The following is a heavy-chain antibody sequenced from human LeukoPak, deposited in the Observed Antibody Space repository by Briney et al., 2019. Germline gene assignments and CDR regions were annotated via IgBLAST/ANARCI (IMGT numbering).Heavy chain of an antibody. CDR2: IIPIFGTA. V-gene: IGHV1-69*05. J-gene: IGHJ6*03. D-gene: IGHD5-12*01. CDR3: ARVGGGYSRYDTMGFSYYYYYMDG. CDR1: GGTFSSYA. Sequence: ASVKVSCKASGGTFSSYAISWVRQAPGQGLEWMGGIIPIFGTANYAQKFQGRVTITTDESTSTAYRELSSLRSEDTAVYYCARVGGGYSRYDTMGFSYYYYYMDGWGKGTTVTVSS.